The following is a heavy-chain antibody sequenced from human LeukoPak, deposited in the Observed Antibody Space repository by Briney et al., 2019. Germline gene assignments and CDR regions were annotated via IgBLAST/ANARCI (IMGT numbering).Heavy chain of an antibody. CDR1: GYTFTSYG. Sequence: GASVKASCKASGYTFTSYGISWVRQAPGQGLEWMGWISAYNANTNYPQNLQGRDTMTTDTSTTTAYMELRSLRSDDTAVYYCARDGHIAAELFDYWGQGTLVTVSS. CDR3: ARDGHIAAELFDY. J-gene: IGHJ4*02. D-gene: IGHD6-25*01. CDR2: ISAYNANT. V-gene: IGHV1-18*01.